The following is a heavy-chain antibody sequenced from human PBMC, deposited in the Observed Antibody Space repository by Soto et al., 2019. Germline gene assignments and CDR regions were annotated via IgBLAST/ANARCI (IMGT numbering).Heavy chain of an antibody. CDR2: IYSDTST. Sequence: EVQLVETGGGLIQPGGSLRLSCAASGFTVSSNYMSWVRQAPGKGLEWVSVIYSDTSTFYAHSVKGRFTISRDNSKNTLYLQMNSLRVEDTAVYFCARDRRGIDGYSKENYYFDSWGLGTLVTVSS. CDR1: GFTVSSNY. D-gene: IGHD4-4*01. V-gene: IGHV3-53*02. CDR3: ARDRRGIDGYSKENYYFDS. J-gene: IGHJ4*02.